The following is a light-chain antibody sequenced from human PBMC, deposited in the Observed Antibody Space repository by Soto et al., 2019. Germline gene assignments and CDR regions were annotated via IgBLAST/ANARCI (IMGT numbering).Light chain of an antibody. V-gene: IGKV2-30*01. CDR2: KVS. CDR1: QSLVYSDGDTY. J-gene: IGKJ5*01. CDR3: MEGTHWLT. Sequence: DVVMTQSPLSLPVTLGQPASISCTSSQSLVYSDGDTYLSWFQQRPGQSPRRLIYKVSNRASGVPDRFSASGSGTDFTLKISRVEAADVGVYYCMEGTHWLTFGQGTRLEIK.